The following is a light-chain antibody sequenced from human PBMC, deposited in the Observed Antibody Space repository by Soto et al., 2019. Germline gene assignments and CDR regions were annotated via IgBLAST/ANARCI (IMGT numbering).Light chain of an antibody. V-gene: IGKV3-15*01. CDR3: QQYNNWPKT. Sequence: EIVMTQSPATLSVSPGERATLSCRASQSVSSNLAWYQQKPGQAPRLLIYGASTRATGIPARFSGSGSGTEFTLTISSLQSEEFAVYSCQQYNNWPKTFGQGTK. J-gene: IGKJ1*01. CDR1: QSVSSN. CDR2: GAS.